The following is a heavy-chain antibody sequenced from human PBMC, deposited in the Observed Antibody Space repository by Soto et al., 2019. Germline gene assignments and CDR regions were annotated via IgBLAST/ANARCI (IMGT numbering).Heavy chain of an antibody. CDR3: AKDHDEDFGYDVDYFDY. D-gene: IGHD5-12*01. CDR1: GFTFDNYA. J-gene: IGHJ4*02. Sequence: EVQLVESGGGLVPPGRSLRLSCAASGFTFDNYAMPWVRQAPGKGLDWVSGISWSSVTFGYADYVKGRFTISRDNAKNSLYLQMNSLRAEETAFYYCAKDHDEDFGYDVDYFDYWGQGTLVTVSS. V-gene: IGHV3-9*01. CDR2: ISWSSVTF.